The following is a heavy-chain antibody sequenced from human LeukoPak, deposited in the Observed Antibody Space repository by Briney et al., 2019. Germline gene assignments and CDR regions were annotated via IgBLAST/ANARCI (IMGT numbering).Heavy chain of an antibody. J-gene: IGHJ4*02. V-gene: IGHV3-7*01. D-gene: IGHD3-3*02. CDR3: ARDHLSRFDY. CDR1: GFTFSGYW. CDR2: IKQDGSEK. Sequence: GGSLRLSCAASGFTFSGYWMTWVRQAPGKGLEWVANIKQDGSEKYYVDSVKGRFTISRDNAKNSLYLQMNSLRAEDTAVYYCARDHLSRFDYWGQGTLVIVSS.